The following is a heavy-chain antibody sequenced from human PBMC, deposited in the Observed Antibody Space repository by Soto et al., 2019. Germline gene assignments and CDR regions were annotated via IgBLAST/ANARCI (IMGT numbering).Heavy chain of an antibody. CDR1: GYPISSGYY. CDR3: ARDYGSGPSSDFWSAFRYFDS. V-gene: IGHV4-38-2*02. CDR2: ISHSGRT. D-gene: IGHD3-3*01. Sequence: NPSETLSLTCVVSGYPISSGYYWAWIRQPPGKGLEYIGSISHSGRTYYKSSLRSRITISLDTSRNQFSLKLTSVTAADTAVYFCARDYGSGPSSDFWSAFRYFDSWGRGTRVTVSS. J-gene: IGHJ4*02.